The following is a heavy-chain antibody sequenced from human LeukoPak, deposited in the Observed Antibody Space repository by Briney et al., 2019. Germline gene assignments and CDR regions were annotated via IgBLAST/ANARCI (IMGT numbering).Heavy chain of an antibody. CDR1: GYTFTGYY. CDR3: ARVRSDCSGGSCYSADY. V-gene: IGHV1-2*06. CDR2: INPNSGGT. D-gene: IGHD2-15*01. Sequence: GASVKVSCKASGYTFTGYYMHWVRQAPGQGLEWMGRINPNSGGTNYAQKFQGRVTMTRDTSISTAYMELSRLRSDDTAVYYCARVRSDCSGGSCYSADYWGQGTLVTVSS. J-gene: IGHJ4*02.